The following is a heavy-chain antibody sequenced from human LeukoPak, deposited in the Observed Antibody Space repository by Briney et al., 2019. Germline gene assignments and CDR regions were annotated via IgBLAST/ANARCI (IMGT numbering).Heavy chain of an antibody. J-gene: IGHJ6*02. CDR2: IYTSGST. D-gene: IGHD4-17*01. CDR3: ARDSPHDYGDYGATWYYYGMDV. V-gene: IGHV4-4*07. CDR1: GGSISSYY. Sequence: SETLSLTCIVSGGSISSYYWSWIRQPAGKGLEWIGRIYTSGSTNYNPSLKSRVTMSVDTSKNQFSLKLSSVTAADTAVYYCARDSPHDYGDYGATWYYYGMDVWGQGTTVTVSS.